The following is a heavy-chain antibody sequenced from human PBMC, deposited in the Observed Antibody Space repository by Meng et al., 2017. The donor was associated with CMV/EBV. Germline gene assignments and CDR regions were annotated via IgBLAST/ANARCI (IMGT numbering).Heavy chain of an antibody. CDR2: IYYSGST. J-gene: IGHJ4*02. D-gene: IGHD2-21*02. CDR1: GGSSSSGDYY. Sequence: GHVQELGPGVVKPSQTLSLTCTVSGGSSSSGDYYWSWIRQPPGKGLEWIGYIYYSGSTYYNPSLKSRVTISVDTSKNQFSLKLSSVTAADTAVYYCAREGDNPFDYWGQGTLVTASS. V-gene: IGHV4-30-4*08. CDR3: AREGDNPFDY.